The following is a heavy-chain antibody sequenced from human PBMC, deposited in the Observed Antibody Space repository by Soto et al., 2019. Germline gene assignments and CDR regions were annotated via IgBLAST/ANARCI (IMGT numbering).Heavy chain of an antibody. D-gene: IGHD2-2*02. CDR2: IIPIFGTA. V-gene: IGHV1-69*01. Sequence: QVQLVQSGAEVKKPGSSVKVSCKASGGTFSSYAISWVRQAPGQGLEWMGGIIPIFGTANYAQKFQGSVTITADESTSTAYMELSSLRSEDTAVYYCARATGYCSSTSCYKAADYYYYGMDVWGQGTTVTVSS. CDR1: GGTFSSYA. CDR3: ARATGYCSSTSCYKAADYYYYGMDV. J-gene: IGHJ6*02.